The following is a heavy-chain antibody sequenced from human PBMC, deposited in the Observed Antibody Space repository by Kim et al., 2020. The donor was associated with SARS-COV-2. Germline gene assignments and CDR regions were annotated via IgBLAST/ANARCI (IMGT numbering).Heavy chain of an antibody. CDR1: GFTVSDYS. J-gene: IGHJ4*02. CDR2: ISISGATI. Sequence: GGSLRLSCAASGFTVSDYSMNWVRQAPGKGLEWVSYISISGATIYYADSVKGRFTISKDNAKNTLYLQMNSLRDEDTAVYYCMKGGSGSYCYIDSWGQG. V-gene: IGHV3-48*02. CDR3: MKGGSGSYCYIDS. D-gene: IGHD3-10*01.